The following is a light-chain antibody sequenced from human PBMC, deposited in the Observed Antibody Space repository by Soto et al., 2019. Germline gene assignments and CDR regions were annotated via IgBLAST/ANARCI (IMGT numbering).Light chain of an antibody. V-gene: IGKV3-20*01. CDR2: GAS. Sequence: EIVLTQTPGTLSLSPVERATLSCRASQTVSSSYLGWYQQKPGQTPRLLIYGASNRATGIPDRFSGSGSGTDFTLTITRLEPEDFAVYYCQKYGTASPLTFGGGTKVDIK. CDR1: QTVSSSY. CDR3: QKYGTASPLT. J-gene: IGKJ4*01.